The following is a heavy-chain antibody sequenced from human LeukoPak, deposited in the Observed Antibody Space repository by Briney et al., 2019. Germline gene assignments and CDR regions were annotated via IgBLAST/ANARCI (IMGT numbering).Heavy chain of an antibody. D-gene: IGHD3-22*01. CDR3: ARDSRRITMIVVVPPDC. J-gene: IGHJ4*02. Sequence: GASVKVSCKASGYTFTGYYMHWVRQAPGQGLEWMGRINPNSGGTNYAQKFQGRVTMTRDTSISTAYMELSRLRSDDTAVYYCARDSRRITMIVVVPPDCWGQGTLVTVSS. CDR2: INPNSGGT. V-gene: IGHV1-2*06. CDR1: GYTFTGYY.